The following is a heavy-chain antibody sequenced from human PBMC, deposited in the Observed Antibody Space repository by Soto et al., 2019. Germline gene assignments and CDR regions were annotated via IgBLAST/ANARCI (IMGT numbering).Heavy chain of an antibody. CDR3: AKDWEFDWPNYYFDY. V-gene: IGHV3-23*01. Sequence: LRLSCAASGFTFSSYAMSWVRQAPGKGLEWVSAISGDGSSTYFADSGKGRFTISRDNPKNTLYLQMNSLRAEDTAVYYCAKDWEFDWPNYYFDYWGQGTLVTVSS. J-gene: IGHJ4*02. CDR1: GFTFSSYA. CDR2: ISGDGSST. D-gene: IGHD3-9*01.